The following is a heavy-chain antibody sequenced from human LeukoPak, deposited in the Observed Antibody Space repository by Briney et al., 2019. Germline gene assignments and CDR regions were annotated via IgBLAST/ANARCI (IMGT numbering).Heavy chain of an antibody. CDR3: ATIRGGSSGWYSPSFFY. CDR1: GGSISSYY. V-gene: IGHV4-59*01. CDR2: IYYSGST. D-gene: IGHD6-19*01. J-gene: IGHJ4*02. Sequence: PSETLSLTCTVSGGSISSYYWSWIRQPPGKGLEWIGYIYYSGSTNYNPSLKSRVTISVDTSKNQFSLKLSSVTAADTAVYYCATIRGGSSGWYSPSFFYWGQGTLVTVSS.